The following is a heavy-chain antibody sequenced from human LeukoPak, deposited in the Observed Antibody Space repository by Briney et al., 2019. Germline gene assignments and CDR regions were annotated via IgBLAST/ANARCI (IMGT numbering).Heavy chain of an antibody. V-gene: IGHV4-59*01. CDR2: IYYSGSS. Sequence: SETLSLTCNVSGGSISGYHWSWIRQPPGKGLEWLGYIYYSGSSNYNPSLKSRVTISADTSKNQFSLKLSSVTAADTAVYYCARQGSSSWFNPYWYFDLWGRGTLVTVSS. J-gene: IGHJ2*01. CDR3: ARQGSSSWFNPYWYFDL. CDR1: GGSISGYH. D-gene: IGHD6-13*01.